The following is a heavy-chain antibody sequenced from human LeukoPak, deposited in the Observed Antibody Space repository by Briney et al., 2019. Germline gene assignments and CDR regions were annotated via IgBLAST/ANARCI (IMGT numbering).Heavy chain of an antibody. Sequence: SAKVSCKASGYTFTGYYMHWVRQAPGQGLEWMGGIIPIFGTANYAQKFQGRVTITADESTSTAYMELSSLRSEDTAVYYCARVGWFDPWGQGTLVTVSS. V-gene: IGHV1-69*13. CDR2: IIPIFGTA. CDR1: GYTFTGYY. CDR3: ARVGWFDP. J-gene: IGHJ5*02.